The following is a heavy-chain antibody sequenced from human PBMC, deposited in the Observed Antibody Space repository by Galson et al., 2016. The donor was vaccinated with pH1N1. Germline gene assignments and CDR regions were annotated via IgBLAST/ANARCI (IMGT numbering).Heavy chain of an antibody. V-gene: IGHV1-46*01. CDR1: GYSVTRYY. Sequence: SVKVSCKAAGYSVTRYYMHWVRQAPGQGLEWMGIIDPSDGTTTYSQKFQGRIILTRDTSTNSVHMELTTLRPDDSATYFCARGYYFDYWGQGTPVTVSS. CDR3: ARGYYFDY. CDR2: IDPSDGTT. J-gene: IGHJ4*02.